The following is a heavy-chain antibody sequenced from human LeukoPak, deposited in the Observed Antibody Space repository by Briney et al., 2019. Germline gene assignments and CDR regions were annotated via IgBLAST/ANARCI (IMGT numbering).Heavy chain of an antibody. V-gene: IGHV3-15*01. CDR1: GFNFNDAW. CDR3: TRTWPGNTCFNF. Sequence: GGSLRLSCATSGFNFNDAWMNWVRQAPGKGLEWLGRIKSISYGGTVDYAAPVKGRFTISRDDSKNTLYLQMDSLETEDTAIYYCTRTWPGNTCFNFWGQGTLVTVSS. CDR2: IKSISYGGTV. D-gene: IGHD1-7*01. J-gene: IGHJ4*02.